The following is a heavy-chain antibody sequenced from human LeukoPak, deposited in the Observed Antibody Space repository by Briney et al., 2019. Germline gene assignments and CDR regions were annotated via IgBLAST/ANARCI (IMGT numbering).Heavy chain of an antibody. J-gene: IGHJ4*02. CDR3: AKDGYCSSTSCYPAPY. CDR1: GFTFRTYA. V-gene: IGHV3-23*01. Sequence: PGGSLRLSCAASGFTFRTYAMAWVRQAPGKGLEWVSGISGNGGGTYYADSVKGRFTISRDNSKNTLYLQMNSLSAEDTAVYYCAKDGYCSSTSCYPAPYWGQGTLVTVSS. D-gene: IGHD2-2*01. CDR2: ISGNGGGT.